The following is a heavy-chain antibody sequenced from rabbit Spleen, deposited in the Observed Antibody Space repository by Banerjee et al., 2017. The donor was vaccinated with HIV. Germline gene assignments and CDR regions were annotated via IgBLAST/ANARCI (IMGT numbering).Heavy chain of an antibody. Sequence: QEQLEESGGGLFQPGGSLALTCTASGFSLSNNYVMCWVRQAPGKGLEWIACIYTGSNIKYYASWAKGRFTISKTSSTTVTLQMTSLTVADTATYFCARDLVAAIGWNFDLWGPGTLVTVS. CDR3: ARDLVAAIGWNFDL. J-gene: IGHJ4*01. V-gene: IGHV1S45*01. CDR2: IYTGSNIK. CDR1: GFSLSNNYV. D-gene: IGHD5-1*01.